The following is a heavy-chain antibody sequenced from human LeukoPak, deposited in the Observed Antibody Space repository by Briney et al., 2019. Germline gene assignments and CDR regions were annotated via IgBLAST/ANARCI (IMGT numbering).Heavy chain of an antibody. V-gene: IGHV4-34*01. D-gene: IGHD1-26*01. CDR1: GGSFSGYY. CDR3: ARHVTGQWGLYYYYGMDV. Sequence: SETLSLTCAVYGGSFSGYYWSWFRQPLGKGLEWIGSIYYSGSTYYNPSLTSRVPISVDTSKNQFSLKLSSVTAADTAVYYCARHVTGQWGLYYYYGMDVWGQGTTVTVSS. J-gene: IGHJ6*02. CDR2: IYYSGST.